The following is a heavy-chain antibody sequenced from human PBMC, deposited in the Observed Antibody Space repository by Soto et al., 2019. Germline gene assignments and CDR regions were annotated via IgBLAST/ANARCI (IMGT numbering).Heavy chain of an antibody. CDR1: GFSFSADGVG. CDR2: IFWDDDA. D-gene: IGHD2-21*01. J-gene: IGHJ3*01. V-gene: IGHV2-5*02. Sequence: QITLKESGPTLVKPTQTLTLTCIFSGFSFSADGVGVGWIRQPPGKALEWLALIFWDDDARYSPSLKSRLTITKHTXKXQMVLTMTNMDPVDTATYYCAHAYGGTSWPNDAFDVWGPGTVVTVSS. CDR3: AHAYGGTSWPNDAFDV.